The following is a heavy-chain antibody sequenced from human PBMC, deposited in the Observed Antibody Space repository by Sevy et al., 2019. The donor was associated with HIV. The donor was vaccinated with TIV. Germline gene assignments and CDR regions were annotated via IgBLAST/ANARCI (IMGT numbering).Heavy chain of an antibody. V-gene: IGHV6-1*01. D-gene: IGHD6-6*01. CDR3: ARVSLYIAARPGTIDY. J-gene: IGHJ4*02. CDR2: TYYRSKWYN. CDR1: GDSVSSNSAA. Sequence: SQTLSLTCAISGDSVSSNSAAWNWIRQSPSRGLEWLGRTYYRSKWYNDYAVSVKSRITINPDTSKNQFSLQLNSVTPEDTAVYYCARVSLYIAARPGTIDYWGQGTLVTVFS.